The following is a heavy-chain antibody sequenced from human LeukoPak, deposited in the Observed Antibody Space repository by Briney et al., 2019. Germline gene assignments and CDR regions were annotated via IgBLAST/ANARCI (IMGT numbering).Heavy chain of an antibody. D-gene: IGHD2-2*01. CDR2: INHSGST. J-gene: IGHJ5*02. CDR1: GGSFSGYY. Sequence: SETLSLTCAVYGGSFSGYYWSWIRQPPGKGLEWIGEINHSGSTNYNPSLKSRVTISVDTSKNQFSLKLSSVTAADTAVYYCARPQTRHYCSSTSCPKRSWFDPWGQGTLVTVSS. CDR3: ARPQTRHYCSSTSCPKRSWFDP. V-gene: IGHV4-34*01.